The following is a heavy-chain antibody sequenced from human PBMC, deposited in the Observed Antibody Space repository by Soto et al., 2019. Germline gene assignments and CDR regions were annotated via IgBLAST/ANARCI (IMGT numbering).Heavy chain of an antibody. J-gene: IGHJ4*02. CDR2: IIPIFGTA. V-gene: IGHV1-69*13. CDR3: ATYCSSTSCYPMGDDY. CDR1: GGTFSSYA. D-gene: IGHD2-2*01. Sequence: ASVKVSCKASGGTFSSYAFSWVRQAPGQGLEWMGGIIPIFGTANNAQRFQGRVTITADESTSTAYMELSSLRSEDTAVYYCATYCSSTSCYPMGDDYWGQGTLVTVSS.